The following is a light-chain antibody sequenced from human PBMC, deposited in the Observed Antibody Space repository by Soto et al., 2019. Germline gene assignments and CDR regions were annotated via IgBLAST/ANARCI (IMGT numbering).Light chain of an antibody. CDR3: QQYSNWPPIT. CDR2: DAS. Sequence: IVFTQSPSTLSLSPGERATLSCRASQSVSSYLAWYQQKPGQAPRLLIYDASNRATGIPARFSGSGSGTDFTLTISSLEPEDFAVYYCQQYSNWPPITFGQGTRLEIK. CDR1: QSVSSY. J-gene: IGKJ5*01. V-gene: IGKV3-11*01.